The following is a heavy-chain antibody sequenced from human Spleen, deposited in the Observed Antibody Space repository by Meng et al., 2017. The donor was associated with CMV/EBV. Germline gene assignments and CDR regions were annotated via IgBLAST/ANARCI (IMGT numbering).Heavy chain of an antibody. V-gene: IGHV1-2*02. J-gene: IGHJ4*02. D-gene: IGHD2-2*01. CDR1: GYTFTGYY. CDR3: ARGRYCSSTSCYEGADY. CDR2: INPNSGGT. Sequence: ASVKVSCKASGYTFTGYYMHWVRQAPGQGLEWMGWINPNSGGTNYAQKFQGRVTMTRDTSISTAYMELSSLRSEDTAVYYCARGRYCSSTSCYEGADYWGQGTLVTVSS.